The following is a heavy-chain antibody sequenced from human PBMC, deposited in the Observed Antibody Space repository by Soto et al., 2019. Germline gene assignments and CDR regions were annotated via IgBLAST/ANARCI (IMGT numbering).Heavy chain of an antibody. D-gene: IGHD5-12*01. J-gene: IGHJ4*02. CDR3: ARNPSPVDLASMKD. CDR1: GLTFSTQG. V-gene: IGHV3-33*01. Sequence: QVLLVESGGGVVQPGRSLRLSCAASGLTFSTQGMHWVRQAPGKGLEWVAVIRNDGINKYYADSVKGRFTISRDNSKNPLYLQMDSLRAEDTATYYCARNPSPVDLASMKDWGRGTLVTVSS. CDR2: IRNDGINK.